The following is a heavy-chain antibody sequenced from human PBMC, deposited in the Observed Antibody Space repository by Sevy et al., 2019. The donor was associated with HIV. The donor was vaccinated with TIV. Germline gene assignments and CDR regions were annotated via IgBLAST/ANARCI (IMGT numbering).Heavy chain of an antibody. Sequence: GGSLRLSCATSGFTFSSYSMHWVRQAPGKGLEWVATISYDGINKHYADSVKGRFSISRDNLENSLSLQMNSLRAEDTAVYFCALERLSSDVAEYFQNWGQGPQVTVSS. CDR2: ISYDGINK. V-gene: IGHV3-30-3*01. J-gene: IGHJ1*01. CDR3: ALERLSSDVAEYFQN. CDR1: GFTFSSYS. D-gene: IGHD1-1*01.